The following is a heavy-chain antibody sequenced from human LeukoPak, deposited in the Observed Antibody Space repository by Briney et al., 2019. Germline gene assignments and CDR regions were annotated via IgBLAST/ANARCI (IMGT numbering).Heavy chain of an antibody. D-gene: IGHD3-22*01. CDR3: ARDSYYDSSGSY. J-gene: IGHJ4*02. V-gene: IGHV3-66*01. CDR1: GFTFSSNY. Sequence: GGALRLSCAASGFTFSSNYMSWVRQAPGKGVEGVSLIYSGGSTYYSDSVTGRFTISRDNSKNTLYLQMNNLRAEDTAVYYCARDSYYDSSGSYWGQGTLVTVSS. CDR2: IYSGGST.